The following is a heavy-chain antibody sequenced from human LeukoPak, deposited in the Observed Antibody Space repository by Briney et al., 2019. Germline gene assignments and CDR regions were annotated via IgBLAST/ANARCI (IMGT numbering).Heavy chain of an antibody. Sequence: GGSLRLSCVASGFTFTDHPMSWVRQAPGRGLEWVSVISGSDGTTYYADSVKGRFTISRDNSKNTLYLQMYSLRAEDTAVYYCANEIRPNDYWGQGTLVTVSS. CDR3: ANEIRPNDY. CDR1: GFTFTDHP. J-gene: IGHJ4*02. CDR2: ISGSDGTT. D-gene: IGHD4-17*01. V-gene: IGHV3-23*01.